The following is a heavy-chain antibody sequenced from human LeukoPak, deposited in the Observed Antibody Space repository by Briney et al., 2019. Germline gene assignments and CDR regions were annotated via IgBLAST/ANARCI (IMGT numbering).Heavy chain of an antibody. Sequence: GGSLRLSCAASGFTLSSYSMNWVRQAPGKGLEWVSSISSSSSYIYHADSVKGRFTISRDNAKNSLYLQMNSLRAEDTAVYYCARANDNYYYYSMEVWGKGTTVTIS. CDR1: GFTLSSYS. CDR3: ARANDNYYYYSMEV. CDR2: ISSSSSYI. D-gene: IGHD3-9*01. J-gene: IGHJ6*03. V-gene: IGHV3-21*01.